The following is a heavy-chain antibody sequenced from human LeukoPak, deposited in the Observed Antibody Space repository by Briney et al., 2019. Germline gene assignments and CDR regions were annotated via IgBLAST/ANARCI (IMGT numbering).Heavy chain of an antibody. CDR1: GFTFSSYS. D-gene: IGHD2-2*01. Sequence: GGSLRLSCAASGFTFSSYSMNWVRQAPGKGLEWVSYISSSSSTIYYADSVKGRFTISRDNAKNSLYLQMNSLRAEDTAVYYCAREFFEGYCSSTSCHFNNWFDPWGQGTLVTVSS. CDR2: ISSSSSTI. CDR3: AREFFEGYCSSTSCHFNNWFDP. V-gene: IGHV3-48*04. J-gene: IGHJ5*02.